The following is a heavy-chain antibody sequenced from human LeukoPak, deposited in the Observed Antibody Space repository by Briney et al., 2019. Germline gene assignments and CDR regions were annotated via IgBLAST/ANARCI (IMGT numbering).Heavy chain of an antibody. CDR1: GFALSTYW. Sequence: GGFLRLPCAASGFALSTYWMSWVRLAPGKGLEWVANIEQDGSEKYYVDSVKGRFTISRDNAKNSLYLQMTSLRAEDTAVHYCARDLGPWGQGTLVTVSS. CDR3: ARDLGP. J-gene: IGHJ5*02. V-gene: IGHV3-7*01. CDR2: IEQDGSEK.